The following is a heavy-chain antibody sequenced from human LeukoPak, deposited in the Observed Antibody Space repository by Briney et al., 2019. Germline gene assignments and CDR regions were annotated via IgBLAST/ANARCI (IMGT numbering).Heavy chain of an antibody. J-gene: IGHJ6*03. CDR1: GGTFSSYA. V-gene: IGHV1-69*13. Sequence: SVKVSCKASGGTFSSYAISWVRQAPGQGLEWMGGIIPIFGTANYAQKFQGRVTITADESTSTAYMELSSLRSEDTAVYYCARVQDYYYYMDVWGKGTTVTVSS. CDR3: ARVQDYYYYMDV. CDR2: IIPIFGTA.